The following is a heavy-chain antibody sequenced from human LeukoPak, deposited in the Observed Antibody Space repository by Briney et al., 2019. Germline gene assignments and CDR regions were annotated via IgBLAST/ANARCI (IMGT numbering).Heavy chain of an antibody. J-gene: IGHJ4*02. V-gene: IGHV3-23*01. CDR3: AKDMVGASDY. CDR1: GFTFSSYA. D-gene: IGHD1-26*01. Sequence: PGGALRLSCAACGFTFSSYAMFGVRQAPGQGVAGVAAVSGSRGNTYYADSVKGRFTISRDKSKNTLYLQMNSLRADDTAVYYCAKDMVGASDYWGQGTLVTVSS. CDR2: VSGSRGNT.